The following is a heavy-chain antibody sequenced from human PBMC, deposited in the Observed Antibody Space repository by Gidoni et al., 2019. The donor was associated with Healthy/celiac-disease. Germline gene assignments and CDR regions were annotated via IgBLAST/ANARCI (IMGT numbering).Heavy chain of an antibody. CDR2: ISGSGGST. V-gene: IGHV3-23*01. Sequence: EVQLLESGGGLVQPGGSLRLSCAASGFTFSSYAMSWVRQAPGKGLEWVSAISGSGGSTYYADSVKGRFTISRDNSKNTLYLQMNSLRAEDTAVYYCAKYLWFGELSPPFAFDIWGQGTMVTVSS. CDR1: GFTFSSYA. D-gene: IGHD3-10*01. J-gene: IGHJ3*02. CDR3: AKYLWFGELSPPFAFDI.